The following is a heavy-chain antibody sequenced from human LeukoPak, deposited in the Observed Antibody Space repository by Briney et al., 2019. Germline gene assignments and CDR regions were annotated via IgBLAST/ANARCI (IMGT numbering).Heavy chain of an antibody. D-gene: IGHD6-13*01. CDR3: AKDEETYSSPGGDFDY. V-gene: IGHV3-23*01. CDR1: GFTFSSYA. J-gene: IGHJ4*02. Sequence: GGSLRLSCAASGFTFSSYAMSWVRQAPGKGLEWVSAISGSGGSTYYADSVKGRFTISRDNSKNTLYLQMNSLRAEDTAVYYCAKDEETYSSPGGDFDYWGQGTLVTVSS. CDR2: ISGSGGST.